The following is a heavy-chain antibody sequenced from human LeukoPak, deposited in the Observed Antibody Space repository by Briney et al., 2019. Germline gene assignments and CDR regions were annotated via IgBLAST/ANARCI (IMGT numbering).Heavy chain of an antibody. CDR1: GGTFSSYA. Sequence: SVKVSCKASGGTFSSYAISWVRQAPGQGLEWMGGIIPIFGTANYAQKFQGRVTITADESTSTAYMELSSLRSEDTAVYYCASAQGYCSSTSCYVFDYWGQGTLVTVSS. D-gene: IGHD2-2*01. CDR2: IIPIFGTA. V-gene: IGHV1-69*01. J-gene: IGHJ4*02. CDR3: ASAQGYCSSTSCYVFDY.